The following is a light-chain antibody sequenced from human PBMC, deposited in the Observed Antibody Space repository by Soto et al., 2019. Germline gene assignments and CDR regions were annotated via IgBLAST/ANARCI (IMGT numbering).Light chain of an antibody. CDR3: CSYAGSDISLCV. CDR2: DVT. Sequence: QSVLTQPRSVSGSPGQSVTISCTGTSSDVGGYDYVSWFQQHPGKAPKLMIYDVTERPSGVPDRFSGSKSGNTASLTISGLQAEDDADYYCCSYAGSDISLCVFGTRTK. V-gene: IGLV2-11*01. J-gene: IGLJ1*01. CDR1: SSDVGGYDY.